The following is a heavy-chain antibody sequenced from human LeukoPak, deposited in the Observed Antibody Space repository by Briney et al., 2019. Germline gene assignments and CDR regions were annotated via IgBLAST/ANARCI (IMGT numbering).Heavy chain of an antibody. J-gene: IGHJ4*02. CDR1: GFTFSSYS. D-gene: IGHD2-15*01. V-gene: IGHV3-48*01. CDR3: ARERGSGDY. CDR2: ISSSSTI. Sequence: GGSLRLSCAASGFTFSSYSMNWVRQAPGKGLEWVSYISSSSTIYYADSVKGRFTISRDNAKNSLYLQMNSLRAEDTALYYCARERGSGDYWGQGTLVTVSS.